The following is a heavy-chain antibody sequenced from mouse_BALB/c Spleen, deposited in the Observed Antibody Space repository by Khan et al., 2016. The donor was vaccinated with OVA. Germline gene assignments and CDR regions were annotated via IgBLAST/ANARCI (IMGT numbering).Heavy chain of an antibody. D-gene: IGHD2-1*01. V-gene: IGHV9-3-1*01. CDR3: ARSNGNYWFAY. Sequence: QFQLVQSGPELKKPGETVKISCKASGYTLTNYGMNWVKQAPGKGLKWMGWINTYTGEPTYAEDFMGRIAFSLETSASTAYLQINNLKNEDTATYFCARSNGNYWFAYWGQGTLVTVSA. J-gene: IGHJ3*01. CDR2: INTYTGEP. CDR1: GYTLTNYG.